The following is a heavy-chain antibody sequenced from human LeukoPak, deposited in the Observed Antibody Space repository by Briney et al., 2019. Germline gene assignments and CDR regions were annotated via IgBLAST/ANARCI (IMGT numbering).Heavy chain of an antibody. J-gene: IGHJ4*02. D-gene: IGHD3-9*01. CDR3: ARGYFEFDY. CDR2: IYYSGST. CDR1: GGSINSYY. Sequence: PSETLSLTCTVSGGSINSYYWSWIRQPPGKGLEWIGYIYYSGSTNYNPSLKSRVTISVDTSKNQFSLKLSSVTAADTAVYYCARGYFEFDYWGQGTLVTVSS. V-gene: IGHV4-59*01.